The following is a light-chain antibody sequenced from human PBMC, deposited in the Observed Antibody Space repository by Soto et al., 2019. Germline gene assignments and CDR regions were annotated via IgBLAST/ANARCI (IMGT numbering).Light chain of an antibody. Sequence: EIVMTQSPATLSVSPGERATLSCRASQSVSINLAWYQQKPGQAPRLLIYVASTRATGIPARFSGGGSGTEFTLTISSLQAEDFAVYYCQQYNKWPLTFGGGTKVEIK. CDR2: VAS. CDR1: QSVSIN. CDR3: QQYNKWPLT. J-gene: IGKJ4*01. V-gene: IGKV3-15*01.